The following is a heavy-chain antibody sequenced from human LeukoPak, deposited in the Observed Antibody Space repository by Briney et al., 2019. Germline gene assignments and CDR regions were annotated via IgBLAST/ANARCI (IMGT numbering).Heavy chain of an antibody. Sequence: ASVKVSCKTSGGTFSSSAITWVRQAPGQGLEWMGRIIPVLNITTYAQKFQGRVTITADTSSSTVYMELSSLGSEETAVYYCAKDQGLTAPPPYGLDVWGQGTTVIVSS. CDR2: IIPVLNIT. J-gene: IGHJ6*02. D-gene: IGHD5-18*01. CDR1: GGTFSSSA. V-gene: IGHV1-69*04. CDR3: AKDQGLTAPPPYGLDV.